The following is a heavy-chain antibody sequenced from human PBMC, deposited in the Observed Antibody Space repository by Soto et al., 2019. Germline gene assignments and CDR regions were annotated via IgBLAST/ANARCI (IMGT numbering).Heavy chain of an antibody. V-gene: IGHV3-48*02. CDR1: GFTFSSHA. CDR3: ARDARNDDYDY. Sequence: EVQLVESGGVLVQPGGSLKLSCAVSGFTFSSHAMNWVRQAPGKGLEWVAYIHGTRSIIYYADSVKGRFTISRDNAKNSLYLQMDSLRDEDTALYYCARDARNDDYDYWGQGTLVTVSS. J-gene: IGHJ4*02. D-gene: IGHD3-16*01. CDR2: IHGTRSII.